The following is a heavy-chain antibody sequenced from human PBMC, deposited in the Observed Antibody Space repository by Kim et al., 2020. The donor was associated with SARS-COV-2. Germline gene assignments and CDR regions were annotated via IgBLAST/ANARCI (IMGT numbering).Heavy chain of an antibody. Sequence: QKFQGRVTRTRDTSTSTVYMELSSLRSEDTAVYYCATLDYGDYGLGAFDIWGQGTMVTVSS. V-gene: IGHV1-46*01. CDR3: ATLDYGDYGLGAFDI. D-gene: IGHD4-17*01. J-gene: IGHJ3*02.